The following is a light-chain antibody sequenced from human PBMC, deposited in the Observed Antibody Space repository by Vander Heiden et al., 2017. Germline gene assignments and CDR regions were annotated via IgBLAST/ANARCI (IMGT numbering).Light chain of an antibody. CDR2: AAS. CDR3: QQSYNTLLA. J-gene: IGKJ4*01. V-gene: IGKV1-39*01. CDR1: QSISSN. Sequence: DIQMTQSPSSLSASVGDRVTITCRASQSISSNLNWYQQKPGKAPKLLIYAASSLQSGVPSRFSGSGSGTDFTLTISSLQPEDFATYYCQQSYNTLLAFGGGIKVEI.